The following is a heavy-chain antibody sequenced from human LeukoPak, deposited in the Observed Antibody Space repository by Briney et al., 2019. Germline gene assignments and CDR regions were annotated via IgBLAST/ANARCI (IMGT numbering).Heavy chain of an antibody. J-gene: IGHJ4*02. CDR1: GFTFSSYS. D-gene: IGHD6-19*01. V-gene: IGHV3-21*01. Sequence: GRSLRLSCAASGFTFSSYSMNWVRQAPGKGLEWVSSISSSSSYIYYADSVKGRFTISRDNAKNSLYLQMNSLRAEDTAVYYCARDDDSSDFDYWGQGTLVTVSS. CDR2: ISSSSSYI. CDR3: ARDDDSSDFDY.